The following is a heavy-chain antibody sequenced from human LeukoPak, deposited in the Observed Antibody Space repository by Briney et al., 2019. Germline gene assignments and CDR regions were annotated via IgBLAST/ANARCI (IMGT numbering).Heavy chain of an antibody. CDR3: ASVRGVNPYYFDY. CDR1: DDSISSYY. V-gene: IGHV4-59*12. J-gene: IGHJ4*02. CDR2: IYYSGRA. D-gene: IGHD3-10*02. Sequence: SETLSLTCTVSDDSISSYYWSWIRQPPGKGLEWIGFIYYSGRAYYNPSLNSRVTLSVDTSKNQFSLNLNSVTAADTAIYYCASVRGVNPYYFDYWGQGTLVTVSS.